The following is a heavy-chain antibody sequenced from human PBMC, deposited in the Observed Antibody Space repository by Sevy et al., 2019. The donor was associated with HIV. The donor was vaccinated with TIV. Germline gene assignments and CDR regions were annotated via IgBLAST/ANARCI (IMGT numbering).Heavy chain of an antibody. CDR2: IYYSGST. V-gene: IGHV4-39*01. Sequence: SETLSLTCTVSGGSISSSSYYWGWIRQPPGKGLEWIGSIYYSGSTYYNPSLKSRVTISVDTSKNQFSLKLSSVTAADTAAYYCARGMGATRYYFDYWGQGTLVTVSS. CDR3: ARGMGATRYYFDY. CDR1: GGSISSSSYY. J-gene: IGHJ4*02. D-gene: IGHD1-26*01.